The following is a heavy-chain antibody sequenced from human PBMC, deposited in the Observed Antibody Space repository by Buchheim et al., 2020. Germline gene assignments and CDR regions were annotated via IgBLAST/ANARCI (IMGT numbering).Heavy chain of an antibody. CDR2: IKIDGSEK. V-gene: IGHV3-7*01. D-gene: IGHD2-15*01. CDR1: GFSFSSYW. J-gene: IGHJ4*02. Sequence: EVQLVESGGGLVQPGGSLRLSCAASGFSFSSYWMSWIRQAPGKGLEWVANIKIDGSEKYYVYSVKGRFTISRDDAKNSLFLKMNSLRVEDTAIYYCARGGWWPDYWGQGTL. CDR3: ARGGWWPDY.